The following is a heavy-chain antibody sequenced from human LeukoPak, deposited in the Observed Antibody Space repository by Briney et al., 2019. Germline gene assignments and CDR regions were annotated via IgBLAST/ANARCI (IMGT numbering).Heavy chain of an antibody. J-gene: IGHJ4*02. CDR2: IRSKANSYAT. CDR3: TRHSYSSSWFFDY. D-gene: IGHD6-13*01. CDR1: GFTFSGSA. Sequence: PGGSLRLSCAASGFTFSGSAMHWVRQASGKGLEWVGRIRSKANSYATAYAASVKGRFTISRDDSKNTAYLQMNSLKTKDTAVYYCTRHSYSSSWFFDYWGQGTLVTVSS. V-gene: IGHV3-73*01.